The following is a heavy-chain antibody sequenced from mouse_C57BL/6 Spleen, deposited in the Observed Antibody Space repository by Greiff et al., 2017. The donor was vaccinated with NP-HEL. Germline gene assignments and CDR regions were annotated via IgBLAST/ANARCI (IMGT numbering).Heavy chain of an antibody. V-gene: IGHV5-17*01. CDR1: GFTFSDYG. CDR3: TRSHYYGSSYLYYFDY. J-gene: IGHJ2*01. Sequence: EVQRVESGGGLVKPGGSLKLSCAASGFTFSDYGMHWVRQAPEKGLEWVAYISSGSSTIYYADTVKGRFTISRDTAKNTLFLQMTSLRSEDTAMYYCTRSHYYGSSYLYYFDYWGQGTTLTVSS. CDR2: ISSGSSTI. D-gene: IGHD1-1*01.